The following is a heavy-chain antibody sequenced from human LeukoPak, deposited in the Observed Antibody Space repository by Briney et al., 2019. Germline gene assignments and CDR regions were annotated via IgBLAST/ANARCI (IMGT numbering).Heavy chain of an antibody. CDR3: ARGLRDPIVVVVAATDWFDP. CDR2: IIHSGST. V-gene: IGHV4-34*01. CDR1: GGSFSGYY. D-gene: IGHD2-15*01. J-gene: IGHJ5*02. Sequence: SETLSLTCAVYGGSFSGYYWSWIRQPPRKGLQWIGAIIHSGSTNYNPSLQSRVTISVDTSKNQFSLKLSSVPAADTAVYYCARGLRDPIVVVVAATDWFDPWGQGTLVTVSS.